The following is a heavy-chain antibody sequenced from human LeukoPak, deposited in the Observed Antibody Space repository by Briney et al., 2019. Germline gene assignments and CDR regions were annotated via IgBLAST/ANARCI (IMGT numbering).Heavy chain of an antibody. V-gene: IGHV1-2*02. J-gene: IGHJ4*02. D-gene: IGHD6-6*01. CDR2: INPNSGGT. CDR3: ARDDSSSCRY. Sequence: ASVKVSCKASGYTFTSYHMHWVRQAPGQGLEWMGWINPNSGGTNYAQKFQGRVTMTRDTSISTAYMELSRLRSDDTAVYYCARDDSSSCRYWGQGTLVTVSS. CDR1: GYTFTSYH.